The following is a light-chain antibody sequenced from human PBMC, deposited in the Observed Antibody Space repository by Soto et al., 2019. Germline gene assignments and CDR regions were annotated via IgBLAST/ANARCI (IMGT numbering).Light chain of an antibody. Sequence: DIQMTQSPSSLSVSVGDRVTITCRASETINTWLAWYQQKPGKAPKILIYDASKLERGVPSRLSGSESGAEFTLTISSLQPDDLATYYCQQYSSYPLTFGGGTKVE. CDR1: ETINTW. J-gene: IGKJ4*01. CDR2: DAS. V-gene: IGKV1-5*01. CDR3: QQYSSYPLT.